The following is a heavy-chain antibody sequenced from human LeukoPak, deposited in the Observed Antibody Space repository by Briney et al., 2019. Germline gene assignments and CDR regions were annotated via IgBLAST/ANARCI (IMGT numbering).Heavy chain of an antibody. J-gene: IGHJ3*02. Sequence: SETLSLTCTVSGGSISSSSYYWGWIRQPPGKGLEWIGSIYYSGSTYYNPSLKSRVTISVDTSKNQFSLKLSSVTAADTAMYYCARLPPLLRYFDWSDAFDIWGQGTMVTVSS. D-gene: IGHD3-9*01. CDR2: IYYSGST. CDR1: GGSISSSSYY. V-gene: IGHV4-39*01. CDR3: ARLPPLLRYFDWSDAFDI.